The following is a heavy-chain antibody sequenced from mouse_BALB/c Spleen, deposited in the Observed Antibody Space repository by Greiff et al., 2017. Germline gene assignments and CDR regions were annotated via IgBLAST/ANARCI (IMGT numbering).Heavy chain of an antibody. Sequence: VQGVESGPGLVAPSQSLSITCTVSGFSLTGYGVNWVRQPPGKGLEWLGMIWGDGSTDYNSALKSRLSISKDNSKSQVFLKMNSLQTDDTARYYCARVEGSSYWYFDVWGAGTTVTVSS. V-gene: IGHV2-6-7*01. D-gene: IGHD1-1*02. CDR3: ARVEGSSYWYFDV. CDR2: IWGDGST. J-gene: IGHJ1*01. CDR1: GFSLTGYG.